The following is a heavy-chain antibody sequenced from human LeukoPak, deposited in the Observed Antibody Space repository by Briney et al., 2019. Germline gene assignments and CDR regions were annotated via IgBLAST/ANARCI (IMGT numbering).Heavy chain of an antibody. CDR2: ISYSGST. D-gene: IGHD2-2*01. CDR1: GGSISNYY. J-gene: IGHJ5*02. CDR3: ARGERYCSSTSCYPDINWFDP. Sequence: SETLSLTCTVSGGSISNYYWSWIRQPPGKGLEWIGYISYSGSTISNPSLKSRVTISVDTSKNQFSLKLSSVTAADTAVYYCARGERYCSSTSCYPDINWFDPWGQGTLVTVSS. V-gene: IGHV4-59*01.